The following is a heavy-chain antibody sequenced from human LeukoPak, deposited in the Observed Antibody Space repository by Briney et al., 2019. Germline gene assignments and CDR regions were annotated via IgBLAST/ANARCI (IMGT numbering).Heavy chain of an antibody. V-gene: IGHV4-59*11. Sequence: SETLSLTCTVSGGSISSHYRSWIRQPPGKGLEWIGYISYSGSTNYNTSLKRRVTISVDTPKNQFSLTLSSVTAADTAVYYCARAPGGYNYGALFYFDCWGQGTLVTVSS. CDR2: ISYSGST. CDR3: ARAPGGYNYGALFYFDC. D-gene: IGHD5-18*01. CDR1: GGSISSHY. J-gene: IGHJ4*02.